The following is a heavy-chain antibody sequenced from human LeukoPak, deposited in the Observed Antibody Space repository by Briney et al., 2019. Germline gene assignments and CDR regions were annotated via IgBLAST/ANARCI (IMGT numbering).Heavy chain of an antibody. D-gene: IGHD4-17*01. Sequence: SETLSLTCAAYGGSFSGYYWSWIRQPPGKGLEWIGEINHSGSTNYNPSLKSRVTISVDTSKNQFSLKLSSVTAADTAVYYCARAMTTVTPYNWFDPWGQGTLVTVSS. V-gene: IGHV4-34*01. CDR2: INHSGST. CDR1: GGSFSGYY. CDR3: ARAMTTVTPYNWFDP. J-gene: IGHJ5*02.